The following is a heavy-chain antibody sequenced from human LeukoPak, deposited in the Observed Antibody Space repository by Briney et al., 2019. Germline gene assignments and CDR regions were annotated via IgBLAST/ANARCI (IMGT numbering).Heavy chain of an antibody. D-gene: IGHD2-15*01. J-gene: IGHJ4*02. Sequence: GGSLRLSCAASGFTFSSYAMSWVRQAPGKGLEWVSSISGRGDSTYYADSVKGRFTISRDNSKNTLYLQMNSLRADGTAVYYCAKDGGNIVVVVAAMHYWGQGTLVTVSS. CDR1: GFTFSSYA. V-gene: IGHV3-23*01. CDR2: ISGRGDST. CDR3: AKDGGNIVVVVAAMHY.